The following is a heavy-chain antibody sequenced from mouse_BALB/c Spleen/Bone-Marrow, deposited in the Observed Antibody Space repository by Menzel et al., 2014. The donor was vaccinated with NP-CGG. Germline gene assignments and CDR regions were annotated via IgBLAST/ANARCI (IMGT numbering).Heavy chain of an antibody. CDR2: IYPSDSYT. CDR1: GYTFTSYW. CDR3: TRDDGSFAY. Sequence: QVQLQQSGAELVRPGASVKLSCKASGYTFTSYWINWVKQRPGQGLEWIGNIYPSDSYTNYNQKFKDRATLTVDKSSSTAYMQLSSPTSEDSAVYYSTRDDGSFAYWGQGTLVTVSA. V-gene: IGHV1-69*02. D-gene: IGHD2-3*01. J-gene: IGHJ3*01.